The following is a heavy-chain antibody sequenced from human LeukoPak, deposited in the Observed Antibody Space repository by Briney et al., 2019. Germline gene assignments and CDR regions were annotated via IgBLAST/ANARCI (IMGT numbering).Heavy chain of an antibody. Sequence: PGGSLRLSCAASGFTFSDYYMSWIRQAPGKGLEWVSYISSSGSTIYYADSVKGRFTISRDNAKNSLYLQMNSLRAEDTAVYYCARETCTTCHTYSYNYYMDVWGKGTTVTVSS. CDR2: ISSSGSTI. D-gene: IGHD2-8*01. CDR1: GFTFSDYY. V-gene: IGHV3-11*04. CDR3: ARETCTTCHTYSYNYYMDV. J-gene: IGHJ6*03.